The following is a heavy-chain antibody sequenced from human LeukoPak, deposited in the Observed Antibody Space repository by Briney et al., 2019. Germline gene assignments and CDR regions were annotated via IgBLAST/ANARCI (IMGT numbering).Heavy chain of an antibody. D-gene: IGHD3-3*01. Sequence: PGGSLRLSCATSGFSFSSYGMNWVRQAPGKGLEWVAYIGGWSSPTDYAASVKGRFTISRDNARNSLYLQMNNLTVEDTAVYYCARDPGFLVARWGQGSLVFVSS. CDR2: IGGWSSPT. J-gene: IGHJ4*02. CDR3: ARDPGFLVAR. V-gene: IGHV3-48*04. CDR1: GFSFSSYG.